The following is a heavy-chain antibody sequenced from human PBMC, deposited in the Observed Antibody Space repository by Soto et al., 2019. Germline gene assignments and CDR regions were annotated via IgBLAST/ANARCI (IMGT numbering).Heavy chain of an antibody. J-gene: IGHJ5*02. Sequence: SETLSLTCAVSGGSISGYYWSWIRQPAGKGLEWIGRIFTSGSTNYNPSLKSRVSLSVDTSKNQFSLKLSSVTAADTAVYYCARGGIQLGFDPWGQGXLVTVYS. CDR3: ARGGIQLGFDP. V-gene: IGHV4-4*07. CDR2: IFTSGST. D-gene: IGHD1-1*01. CDR1: GGSISGYY.